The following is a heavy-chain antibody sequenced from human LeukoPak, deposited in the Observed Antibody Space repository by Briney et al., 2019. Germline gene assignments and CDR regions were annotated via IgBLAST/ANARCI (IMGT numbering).Heavy chain of an antibody. D-gene: IGHD6-19*01. Sequence: GGSLRLSCAASGFTVSSNYMSWVRQAPGKGLEWVSVIYSGGSTYYADSVKGRFTISRDNSKNTLYLQMNSLRAEDTAVYYCARASGWYKIYYFDYWGQGTLVTVSS. CDR1: GFTVSSNY. J-gene: IGHJ4*02. V-gene: IGHV3-53*01. CDR2: IYSGGST. CDR3: ARASGWYKIYYFDY.